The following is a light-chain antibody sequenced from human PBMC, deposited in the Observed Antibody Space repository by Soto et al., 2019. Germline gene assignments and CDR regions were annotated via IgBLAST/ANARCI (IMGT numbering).Light chain of an antibody. CDR3: QTYDKAPWT. CDR1: RGIYTH. CDR2: AAS. J-gene: IGKJ1*01. V-gene: IGKV1-27*01. Sequence: DIQMTQSPSSLSASVGDRVTITCRASRGIYTHLAWYQQKTGNAPKLLIYAASTLQSGVPPRFSGSGSGTDFILTISALQSEDVGTYFCQTYDKAPWTFGPGTRV.